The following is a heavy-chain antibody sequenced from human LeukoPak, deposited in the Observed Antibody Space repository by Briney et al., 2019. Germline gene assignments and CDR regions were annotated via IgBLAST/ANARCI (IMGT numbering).Heavy chain of an antibody. CDR2: IKQDGSEK. Sequence: PGGSLRLSCAASGFTLSNYWMSWVRQAPGKGPEWVANIKQDGSEKYYVDSVKGRFTISRDNAKNSLFLQMNSLRAEDTAIYYWAKNGTLKINIAVPGGDYWGQGTLVPV. D-gene: IGHD3-16*01. V-gene: IGHV3-7*01. CDR1: GFTLSNYW. J-gene: IGHJ4*02. CDR3: AKNGTLKINIAVPGGDY.